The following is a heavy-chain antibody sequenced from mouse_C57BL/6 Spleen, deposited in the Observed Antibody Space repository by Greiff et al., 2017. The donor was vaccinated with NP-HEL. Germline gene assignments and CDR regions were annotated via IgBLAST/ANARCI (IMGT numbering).Heavy chain of an antibody. D-gene: IGHD3-2*02. CDR1: GYTFTSYW. Sequence: QVQLQQSGAELVKPGASVKLSCKASGYTFTSYWMHWVKQRPGQGLEWIGMIHPNSGSTNYNEKFKSKATLTVDKSSSTAYMQLSSLTSEDSAVYDCARSNSSGLDYWGQGTTLTVSS. J-gene: IGHJ2*01. CDR2: IHPNSGST. CDR3: ARSNSSGLDY. V-gene: IGHV1-64*01.